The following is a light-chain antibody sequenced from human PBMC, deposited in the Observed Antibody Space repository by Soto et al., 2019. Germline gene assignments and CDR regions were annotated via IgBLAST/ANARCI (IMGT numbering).Light chain of an antibody. CDR2: EVT. V-gene: IGLV2-14*01. CDR3: SSYVSSRTYV. J-gene: IGLJ1*01. CDR1: SSDVGAFNY. Sequence: QSVLTQPASVSGSPGQAITISCSGTSSDVGAFNYVSWYQQHPGKAPKLMIYEVTNRPSGISNRFSGSKSGNTASLTISGLQAEDEADYYCSSYVSSRTYVFGTGTQLTVL.